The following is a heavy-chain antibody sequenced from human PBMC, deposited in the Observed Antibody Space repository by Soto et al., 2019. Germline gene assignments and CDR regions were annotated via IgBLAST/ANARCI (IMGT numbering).Heavy chain of an antibody. CDR2: ISYDGSNK. D-gene: IGHD3-16*02. CDR3: ARDGPLQICLGELSSTSSFDY. CDR1: GFTFSSYA. Sequence: GGSLRLSCAASGFTFSSYAMHGVRQAPGKGLEWVAVISYDGSNKYYADSVKGRFTISRDNSKNTLYLQMNSLRAEDTAVYYCARDGPLQICLGELSSTSSFDYRGQGNLVTAS. V-gene: IGHV3-30-3*01. J-gene: IGHJ4*02.